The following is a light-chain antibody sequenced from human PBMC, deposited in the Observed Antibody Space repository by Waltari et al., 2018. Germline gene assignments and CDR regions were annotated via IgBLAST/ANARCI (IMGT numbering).Light chain of an antibody. Sequence: DIQMTQSPSSLSTSVGDRVTITCRASQGISNSLAWYQQKPVKAPKLLLYAASRLESGVPSRFSGSGSGTDYTLIISSLQPEDFATYYCQQYYSTLLAWTFGQGTKVEIK. CDR3: QQYYSTLLAWT. J-gene: IGKJ1*01. V-gene: IGKV1-NL1*01. CDR1: QGISNS. CDR2: AAS.